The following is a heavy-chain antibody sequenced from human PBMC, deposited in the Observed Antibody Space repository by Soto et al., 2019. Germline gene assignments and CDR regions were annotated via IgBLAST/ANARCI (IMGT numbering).Heavy chain of an antibody. V-gene: IGHV2-5*02. CDR3: THRQSSRATCSDP. Sequence: QITLKESGPTLVKPTQTLTLTCTFSGFSLSTSGVGVGWIRQPPGKALEWLALIFWDDVKRYSPSLKSRLTIHPHTSKNQVGLTQTNMDPVDTGTYYFTHRQSSRATCSDPWGQGTLVTVSS. J-gene: IGHJ5*02. CDR2: IFWDDVK. CDR1: GFSLSTSGVG. D-gene: IGHD1-26*01.